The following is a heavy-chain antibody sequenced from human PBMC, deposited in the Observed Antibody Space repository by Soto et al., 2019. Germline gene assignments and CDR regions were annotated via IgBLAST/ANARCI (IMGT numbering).Heavy chain of an antibody. Sequence: SETLSLTCTVSGCSVSSGSYYWSWIRQPPGKGLEWIGYIYHTGSTYYNPSLQSRLIMSIDTSKNQFSLHLYSVTAADTAVYFCAAKLGTTHYFDFWGQGSLVTVSS. V-gene: IGHV4-61*01. CDR1: GCSVSSGSYY. D-gene: IGHD7-27*01. CDR2: IYHTGST. J-gene: IGHJ4*02. CDR3: AAKLGTTHYFDF.